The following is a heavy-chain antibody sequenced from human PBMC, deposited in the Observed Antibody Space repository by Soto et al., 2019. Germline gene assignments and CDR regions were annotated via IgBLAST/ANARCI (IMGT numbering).Heavy chain of an antibody. CDR1: GYTFTSYA. J-gene: IGHJ6*03. D-gene: IGHD2-2*01. Sequence: ASVKVSCKASGYTFTSYAMHWVRQAPGQRLEWMGWINAGNGNTKYSQKFQGRVTITRDTSASTAYMELSSLRSEDTAVYYCARDRGYCSSTSCLEWHYYYMDVWGKGTTVTVSS. CDR2: INAGNGNT. V-gene: IGHV1-3*01. CDR3: ARDRGYCSSTSCLEWHYYYMDV.